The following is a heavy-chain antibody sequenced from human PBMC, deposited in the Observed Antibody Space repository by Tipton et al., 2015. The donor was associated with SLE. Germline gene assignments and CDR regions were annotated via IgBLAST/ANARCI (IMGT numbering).Heavy chain of an antibody. CDR2: IYSGGGP. D-gene: IGHD3-16*01. CDR1: GFTFSSYT. Sequence: SLRLSCAASGFTFSSYTMSWVRQAPGKGLEWVSVIYSGGGPFYADAVKGRFTISRDNYKNTLSLQMNSLRADDTAVYYCVKGGGLRAFDIWGQWTMVTVSS. CDR3: VKGGGLRAFDI. V-gene: IGHV3-23*03. J-gene: IGHJ3*02.